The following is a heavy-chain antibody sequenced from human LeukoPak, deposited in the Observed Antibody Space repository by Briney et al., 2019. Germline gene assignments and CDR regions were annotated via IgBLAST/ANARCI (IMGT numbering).Heavy chain of an antibody. CDR2: INWNGGST. CDR3: ARDQEVAAAGTHYYYYYMDV. Sequence: PGGSLRLSCAVSGFTCSSHAMSWVRQAPGKGLEWASGINWNGGSTGYADSVKGRFTISRDNAKNSLYLQMNSLRAEDTALYYCARDQEVAAAGTHYYYYYMDVWGKGTTVTVSS. D-gene: IGHD6-13*01. V-gene: IGHV3-20*04. CDR1: GFTCSSHA. J-gene: IGHJ6*03.